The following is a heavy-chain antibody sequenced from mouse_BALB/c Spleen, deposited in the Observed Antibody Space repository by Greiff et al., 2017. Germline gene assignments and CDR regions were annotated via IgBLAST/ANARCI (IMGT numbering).Heavy chain of an antibody. V-gene: IGHV5-6-5*01. J-gene: IGHJ3*01. D-gene: IGHD2-1*01. CDR2: ISSGGST. CDR3: ARVYGNSFAY. Sequence: EVHLVESGGGLVKPGGSLKLSCAASGFTFSSYAMSWVRQTPEKRLEWVASISSGGSTYYPDSVKGRFTISRDNARNILYLQMSSLRSEDTAMYYCARVYGNSFAYWGQGTLVTVSA. CDR1: GFTFSSYA.